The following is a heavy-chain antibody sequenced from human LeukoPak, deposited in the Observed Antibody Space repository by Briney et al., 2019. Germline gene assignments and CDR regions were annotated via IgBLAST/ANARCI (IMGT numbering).Heavy chain of an antibody. CDR3: ARGYCGGDCYSDY. CDR2: VNPNSGGT. Sequence: ASVKVSCKASGYTFTGYYMHWVRQAPGQGLEWMGWVNPNSGGTNYAQKFQGRVTMTRDTSISTAYMELSRLRSDDTAVYYCARGYCGGDCYSDYWGQGTLVTVSS. V-gene: IGHV1-2*02. J-gene: IGHJ4*02. D-gene: IGHD2-21*01. CDR1: GYTFTGYY.